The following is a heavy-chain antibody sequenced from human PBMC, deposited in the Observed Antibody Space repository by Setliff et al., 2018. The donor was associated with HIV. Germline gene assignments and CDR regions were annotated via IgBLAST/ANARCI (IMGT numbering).Heavy chain of an antibody. CDR2: LNWRGDDT. CDR1: GFSFSTSW. J-gene: IGHJ4*02. Sequence: GGSLRLSCAASGFSFSTSWVHWVRQAPGKGLEWVSGLNWRGDDTGYADSVEGRFTISRDNAQNSLYLQMNSLRAEDTAVYYCVRDRPGTDLAGLWDYWGQGTLVTVSS. CDR3: VRDRPGTDLAGLWDY. V-gene: IGHV3-20*04. D-gene: IGHD1-1*01.